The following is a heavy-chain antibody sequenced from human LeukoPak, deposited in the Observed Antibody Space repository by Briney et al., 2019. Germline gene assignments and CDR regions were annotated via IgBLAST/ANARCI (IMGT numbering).Heavy chain of an antibody. J-gene: IGHJ4*02. CDR3: ARAGLWLCPDY. Sequence: GGSLRLSCAASAFSLSTYEMNWVRQAPGKGLEWLSYISSSGSTKYYADSVKGRFTISRDNAKKSLYLQMNSLRAEDTAVYYCARAGLWLCPDYWGQGTLVTVSS. CDR2: ISSSGSTK. CDR1: AFSLSTYE. D-gene: IGHD2-2*01. V-gene: IGHV3-48*03.